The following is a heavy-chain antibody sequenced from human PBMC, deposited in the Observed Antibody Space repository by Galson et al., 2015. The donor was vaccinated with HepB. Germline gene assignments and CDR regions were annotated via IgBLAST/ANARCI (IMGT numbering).Heavy chain of an antibody. CDR3: ARAVRYSSGWVDY. D-gene: IGHD6-19*01. V-gene: IGHV1-18*04. CDR2: ISPYSGNT. J-gene: IGHJ4*02. CDR1: GYIFTSYG. Sequence: SVKVSCKASGYIFTSYGINWVRQAPGQGLEWMGWISPYSGNTNYAQKLQDRVTMTTDTSTSTAYMEVRSLRSDDTAVYYCARAVRYSSGWVDYWGQGTLVTVSS.